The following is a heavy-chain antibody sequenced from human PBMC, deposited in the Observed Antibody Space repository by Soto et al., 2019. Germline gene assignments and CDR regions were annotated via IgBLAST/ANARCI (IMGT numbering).Heavy chain of an antibody. J-gene: IGHJ5*02. CDR3: ARDRAYGEHTYWFDP. CDR2: ISAYNGNT. D-gene: IGHD4-17*01. CDR1: GYTFTSYG. V-gene: IGHV1-18*01. Sequence: GASVKVSCKASGYTFTSYGISWVRQAPGQGLEWMGWISAYNGNTNYAQKLQGRVTMTTDTSTSTAYMELRSLRSDDTAVYYCARDRAYGEHTYWFDPWGQGTLVTVSS.